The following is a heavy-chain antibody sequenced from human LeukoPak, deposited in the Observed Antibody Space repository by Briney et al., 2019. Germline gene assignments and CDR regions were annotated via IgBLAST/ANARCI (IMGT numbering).Heavy chain of an antibody. J-gene: IGHJ4*02. V-gene: IGHV1-2*02. D-gene: IGHD1-26*01. Sequence: EASVKVSCKASGYTFTGYYIHWVRQAPGQGLEWMGWINPNSGGTNYAQKFQGRVTMTRDTSISTAYMELSRLRSDDTAVYYCARGNLVGATYYFDYWGQGTLVTVSS. CDR1: GYTFTGYY. CDR2: INPNSGGT. CDR3: ARGNLVGATYYFDY.